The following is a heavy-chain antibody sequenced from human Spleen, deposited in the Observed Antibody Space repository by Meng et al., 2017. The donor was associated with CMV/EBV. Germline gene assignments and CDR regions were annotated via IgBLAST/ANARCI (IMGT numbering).Heavy chain of an antibody. CDR3: TRGSYFYDGGGSPWYFDY. CDR2: IRTKPNNYAT. CDR1: GFTFSGSA. J-gene: IGHJ4*02. D-gene: IGHD3-22*01. V-gene: IGHV3-73*01. Sequence: GESLKISCEASGFTFSGSAMHWVRQVSGKGLEWLGRIRTKPNNYATVYAESVKGRFTISRDDSKNTAYLQMNSLKTEDTAVYFCTRGSYFYDGGGSPWYFDYWGPGTLVTVSS.